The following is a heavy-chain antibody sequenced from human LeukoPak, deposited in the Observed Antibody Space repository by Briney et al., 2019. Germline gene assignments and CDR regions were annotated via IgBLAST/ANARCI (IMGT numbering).Heavy chain of an antibody. V-gene: IGHV1-8*01. Sequence: ASVKLSCKASGYTFTSYDINWVRQATGQGPEWMGWMNPNSGNTGYAQKFQGRVTMTRNTSISTAYMELSSLRSEDTAVYYCASSRGLWFGELLEHPFDYWGQGTLVTVSS. CDR1: GYTFTSYD. CDR2: MNPNSGNT. D-gene: IGHD3-10*01. J-gene: IGHJ4*02. CDR3: ASSRGLWFGELLEHPFDY.